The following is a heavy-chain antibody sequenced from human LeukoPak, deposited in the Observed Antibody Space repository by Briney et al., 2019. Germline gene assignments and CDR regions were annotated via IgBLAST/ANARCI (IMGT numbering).Heavy chain of an antibody. CDR3: ARENWFDP. CDR1: GFTFSSYA. CDR2: ISYDGSNK. V-gene: IGHV3-30*04. J-gene: IGHJ5*02. Sequence: GGSLRLSCAASGFTFSSYAMHWVRQAPGKGLEWVAVISYDGSNKYYADSVKGRFTISRDNSKNTLYLQMSSLRAEDTAVYYCARENWFDPWGQGTLVTVSS.